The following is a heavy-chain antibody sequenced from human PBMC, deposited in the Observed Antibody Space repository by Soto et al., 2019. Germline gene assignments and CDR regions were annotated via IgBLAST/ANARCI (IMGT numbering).Heavy chain of an antibody. V-gene: IGHV4-59*08. CDR1: GGSISSYY. Sequence: PSETLSLTCTVSGGSISSYYWSWIRQPPGKGLEWIGYIYYSGSTNYNPSLKSRVTISVDTSKNHFSLKLTSVTAADTAVYYCARGYNSYATPGYWGQGTLVTVSS. D-gene: IGHD5-18*01. CDR3: ARGYNSYATPGY. CDR2: IYYSGST. J-gene: IGHJ4*02.